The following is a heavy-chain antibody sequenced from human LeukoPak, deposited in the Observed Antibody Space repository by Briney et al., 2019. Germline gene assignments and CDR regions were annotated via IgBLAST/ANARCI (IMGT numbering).Heavy chain of an antibody. J-gene: IGHJ4*02. CDR1: GFTFSNFG. CDR3: TRVGYIDEGIDY. CDR2: ISGSGGNM. D-gene: IGHD5-24*01. Sequence: PGGSLRLSCTATGFTFSNFGMAWVRQAPGQGLEWVSTISGSGGNMYQADSVKGRFTISRDNSRSTLYLQMNSLRAEDTAIYYCTRVGYIDEGIDYWGQGTLVTVSS. V-gene: IGHV3-23*01.